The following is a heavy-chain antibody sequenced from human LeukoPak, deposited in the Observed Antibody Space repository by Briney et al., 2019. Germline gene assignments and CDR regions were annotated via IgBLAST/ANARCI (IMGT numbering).Heavy chain of an antibody. D-gene: IGHD4-17*01. CDR3: ARGPNYGDRVDYFDY. CDR2: IKQDGNEK. J-gene: IGHJ4*02. V-gene: IGHV3-7*01. Sequence: GGSLRLSSAASGFIFRNHLMSWVRQVPGRGLEWVAHIKQDGNEKHYVDSVEGRFTLSRDDSKNSLYLQMNSLRVDDSAVYYCARGPNYGDRVDYFDYWGQGTLVTVSS. CDR1: GFIFRNHL.